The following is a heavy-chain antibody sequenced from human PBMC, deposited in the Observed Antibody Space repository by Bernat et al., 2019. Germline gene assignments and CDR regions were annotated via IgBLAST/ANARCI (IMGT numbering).Heavy chain of an antibody. CDR2: IYGDDVT. J-gene: IGHJ4*02. V-gene: IGHV3-66*01. Sequence: EVQLVESGGDLVQPGGSLRLSCAASGFSVSSNYMSWVRQAPGKGLDWGSIIYGDDVTYYADSVKDRFIISRDNSKNTVSLQMNSLRAEDTAVYYCARDIAVAGTGGYWGQGTLVTVSS. CDR3: ARDIAVAGTGGY. D-gene: IGHD6-19*01. CDR1: GFSVSSNY.